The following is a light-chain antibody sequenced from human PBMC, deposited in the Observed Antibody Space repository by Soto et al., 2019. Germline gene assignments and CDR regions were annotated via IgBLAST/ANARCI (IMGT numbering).Light chain of an antibody. Sequence: QSALTQPASVSGSPGQSITISCTGTSSDVGGYNYVSWYQQHPGKAPKLMIYEVSNRPSGVSNRFSGPKSGNTASLTISGLHAEDEADYYCSSYTSSSTLVFGGGTKLTVL. CDR1: SSDVGGYNY. CDR3: SSYTSSSTLV. V-gene: IGLV2-14*01. CDR2: EVS. J-gene: IGLJ2*01.